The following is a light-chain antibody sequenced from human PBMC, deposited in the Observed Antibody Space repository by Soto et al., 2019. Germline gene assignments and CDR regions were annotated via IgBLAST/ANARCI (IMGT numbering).Light chain of an antibody. CDR2: AAS. J-gene: IGKJ4*01. Sequence: DIQMTQSPSSVSASVGDRVTMTCRASQDISRWLAWYQQKPGKAPELLIYAASSFQSGVPPRFSGSGSGTDFTLTISNLQPEDFATYFCQQANTFPLTFGGG. CDR1: QDISRW. CDR3: QQANTFPLT. V-gene: IGKV1-12*01.